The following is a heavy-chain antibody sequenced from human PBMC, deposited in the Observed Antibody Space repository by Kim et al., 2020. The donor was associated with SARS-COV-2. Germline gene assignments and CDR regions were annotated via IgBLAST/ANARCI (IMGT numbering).Heavy chain of an antibody. CDR2: IWYDGGKK. Sequence: GGSLRLSCAASGFTFDTYGMHWVRQAPGKGLEWVAVIWYDGGKKDYADSVKGRFTISRDNSKSTLHLQMNSLRVEDTAVYYCARDDHYGAGSSYLLYHYGMDAWGQGTTVTVSS. V-gene: IGHV3-33*01. CDR3: ARDDHYGAGSSYLLYHYGMDA. D-gene: IGHD3-10*01. J-gene: IGHJ6*02. CDR1: GFTFDTYG.